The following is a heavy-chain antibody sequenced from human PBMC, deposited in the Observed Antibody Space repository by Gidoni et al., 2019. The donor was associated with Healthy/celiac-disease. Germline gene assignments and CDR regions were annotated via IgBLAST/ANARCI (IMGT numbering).Heavy chain of an antibody. J-gene: IGHJ4*02. CDR2: ISGSGGST. Sequence: EVQLLESGGGLVQPGGSLRLSCAASGFTFSSYAMSWVRQAPGTGLAWVSAISGSGGSTYYADSVKGRFTISRDNSKNTLYLQMNSLRAEDTAVYYCAKGGSSSPGRYYFDYWGQGTLVTVSS. V-gene: IGHV3-23*01. D-gene: IGHD6-6*01. CDR3: AKGGSSSPGRYYFDY. CDR1: GFTFSSYA.